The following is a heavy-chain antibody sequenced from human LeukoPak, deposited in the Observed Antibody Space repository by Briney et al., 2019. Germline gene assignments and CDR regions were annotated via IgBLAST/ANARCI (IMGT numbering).Heavy chain of an antibody. CDR3: ARDRGGRSGLDD. CDR2: VSSSGGGT. V-gene: IGHV3-23*01. D-gene: IGHD2-15*01. Sequence: GGSLRLSCAASGFTFRNYAMSWVRQAPGKGLEWVSAVSSSGGGTYFAASVKGRFTISRDNAENSLYLQMNSLRAEDTAVYYCARDRGGRSGLDDWGQGTLVTVSS. CDR1: GFTFRNYA. J-gene: IGHJ4*02.